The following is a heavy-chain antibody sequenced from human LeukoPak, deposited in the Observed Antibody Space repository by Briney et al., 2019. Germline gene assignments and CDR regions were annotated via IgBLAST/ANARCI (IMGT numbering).Heavy chain of an antibody. D-gene: IGHD3-16*01. V-gene: IGHV3-21*04. J-gene: IGHJ4*02. CDR3: AKDWGEYFDYVWGSFTSFDS. CDR2: ISSSSSYI. CDR1: GFTFSSYS. Sequence: PRGSLRLSCAASGFTFSSYSMNWVRQAPGKGLEWVSSISSSSSYIYYADSVKGRFTISRDNSKSTLYLQMNSLRAEDTAVYYCAKDWGEYFDYVWGSFTSFDSWGQGTLVTVSS.